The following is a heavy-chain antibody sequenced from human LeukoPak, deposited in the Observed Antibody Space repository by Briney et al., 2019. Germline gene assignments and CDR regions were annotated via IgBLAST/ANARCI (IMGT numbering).Heavy chain of an antibody. CDR2: LNPDTGST. D-gene: IGHD1-26*01. CDR3: ARHPYSGSYHFDY. J-gene: IGHJ4*02. CDR1: GYTFTGYY. Sequence: GASVQVSCKASGYTFTGYYIHWVRQAPGRGLEWMGGLNPDTGSTNYAQKFQARVIMTRDTSINTAYMELRRLRYDDTAMYFCARHPYSGSYHFDYWGQGTLVTVSS. V-gene: IGHV1-2*02.